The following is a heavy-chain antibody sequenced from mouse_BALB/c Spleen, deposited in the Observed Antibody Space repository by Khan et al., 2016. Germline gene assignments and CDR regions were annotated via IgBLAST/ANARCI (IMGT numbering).Heavy chain of an antibody. V-gene: IGHV1S29*02. CDR2: IYPYTGGT. Sequence: VQLQQSGPELVKPGASVKISCKASGYTFTDYNMHWVKQSHGKSLEWIGYIYPYTGGTGYNQKFKSKATLTVDNSSSTAYMELRSLTSEDSAVYYCARVFYDYYFDYWGQGTTLTVSS. D-gene: IGHD2-4*01. J-gene: IGHJ2*01. CDR1: GYTFTDYN. CDR3: ARVFYDYYFDY.